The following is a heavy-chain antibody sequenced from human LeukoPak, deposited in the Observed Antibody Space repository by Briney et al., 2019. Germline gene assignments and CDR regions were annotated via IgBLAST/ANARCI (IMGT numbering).Heavy chain of an antibody. CDR2: MNPNSGNT. J-gene: IGHJ5*02. CDR3: ARRGPYYYGSGSFKMIWFDP. Sequence: GASVKVSCKASGYTFTGYDINWVRQATGQGLEWMGWMNPNSGNTGYAQKFQGRVTMTRNTSISTAYMELSSLRSEDTAVYYCARRGPYYYGSGSFKMIWFDPWGQGTLVTVSS. D-gene: IGHD3-10*01. V-gene: IGHV1-8*01. CDR1: GYTFTGYD.